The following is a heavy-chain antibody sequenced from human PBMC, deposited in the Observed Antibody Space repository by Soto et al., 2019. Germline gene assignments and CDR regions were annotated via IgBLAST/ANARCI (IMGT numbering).Heavy chain of an antibody. V-gene: IGHV3-49*03. D-gene: IGHD3-3*01. J-gene: IGHJ5*02. CDR1: GFTFGDYG. Sequence: GGSLRLSCTASGFTFGDYGMSWFRQAPGKGLEWVGVIRSKAYGGTTEYAASVKGRFTISRDDPKSIAYLQMNSLKTEDTAVYYCTRAVVYDFWSGYHINTGDPWGQGTLVTVSS. CDR2: IRSKAYGGTT. CDR3: TRAVVYDFWSGYHINTGDP.